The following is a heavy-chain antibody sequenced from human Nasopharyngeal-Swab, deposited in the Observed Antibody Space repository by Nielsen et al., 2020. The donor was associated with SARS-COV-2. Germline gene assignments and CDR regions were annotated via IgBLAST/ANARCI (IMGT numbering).Heavy chain of an antibody. D-gene: IGHD1-26*01. CDR1: GGSVSRDRW. CDR3: ARHIEGHPFRAFDL. V-gene: IGHV4-4*02. Sequence: SETLSLTCTVSGGSVSRDRWWSWVRQPPGNELEWIGEIYSDGTTNYNPSLKSRVTISIDRSKNQFSLKLNSVTAADTAVFYCARHIEGHPFRAFDLWGQGTWVTVSS. CDR2: IYSDGTT. J-gene: IGHJ3*01.